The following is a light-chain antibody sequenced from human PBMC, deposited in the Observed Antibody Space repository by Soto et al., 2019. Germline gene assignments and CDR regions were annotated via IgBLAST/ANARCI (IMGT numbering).Light chain of an antibody. J-gene: IGKJ5*01. CDR3: QQYNNWHFIT. Sequence: EIVMTQSRATLSVSPGERSTLSCMASQSVRGNLAWYQQKPGQSPRLLVYGASSRATGIPARFSGSGSGTEFTLTISSLQYEDFAAYYCQQYNNWHFITFGQGTRLEIK. CDR2: GAS. CDR1: QSVRGN. V-gene: IGKV3-15*01.